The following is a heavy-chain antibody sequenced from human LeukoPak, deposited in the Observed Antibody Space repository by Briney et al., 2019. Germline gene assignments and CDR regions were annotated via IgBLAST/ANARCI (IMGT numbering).Heavy chain of an antibody. CDR2: INSDGSST. D-gene: IGHD3-22*01. CDR1: GFTFSNYW. Sequence: GGSLRLSCAASGFTFSNYWMYWVRQAPGKGLVWVSRINSDGSSTNYADSVKGRFTISRDNSKNTLYLQMNSLRAEDTAVYYCARDTNDSSGYTFDYWGQGTLVTVSS. CDR3: ARDTNDSSGYTFDY. V-gene: IGHV3-74*01. J-gene: IGHJ4*02.